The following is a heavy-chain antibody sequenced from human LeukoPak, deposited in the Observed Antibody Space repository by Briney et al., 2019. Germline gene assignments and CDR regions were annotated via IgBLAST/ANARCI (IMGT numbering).Heavy chain of an antibody. CDR3: ARSRAYDYHFDN. V-gene: IGHV4-59*01. J-gene: IGHJ4*02. D-gene: IGHD5-12*01. Sequence: SETLSLTCTVSGVSTSSYYWSWIRQSPGKGLEWIGYIFYSGSTNYNPSLKSRVTISVDTSKNQFSLKLTSVTAADTAVYYCARSRAYDYHFDNWGQGTLVTVSS. CDR2: IFYSGST. CDR1: GVSTSSYY.